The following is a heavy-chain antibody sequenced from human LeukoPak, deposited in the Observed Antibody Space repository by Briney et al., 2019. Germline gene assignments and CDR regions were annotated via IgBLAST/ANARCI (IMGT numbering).Heavy chain of an antibody. CDR2: INAGNGNT. D-gene: IGHD2-15*01. CDR3: ARGGYYPDAFDI. Sequence: PEASVKVSCKASGYTFTGYYTHWVRQAPGQRLEWMGWINAGNGNTKYSQKFQGRVTITRDTSASTAYMELSSLRSEDTAVYYCARGGYYPDAFDIWGQGTMVTVSS. CDR1: GYTFTGYY. V-gene: IGHV1-3*01. J-gene: IGHJ3*02.